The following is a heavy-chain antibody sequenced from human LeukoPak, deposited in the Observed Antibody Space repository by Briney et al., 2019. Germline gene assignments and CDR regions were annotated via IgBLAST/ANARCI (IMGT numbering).Heavy chain of an antibody. V-gene: IGHV4-39*01. D-gene: IGHD3-16*01. Sequence: SETLSLTCTVSGGSISSSTYYWGWIRQPPGKGLEWIGSIFYTGSTHYSPSLKSRVTMSVDTYKNQFSLELTSVTAADTAVYYCASSIRITAIAASTALDYWGQGTLVTVS. J-gene: IGHJ4*02. CDR1: GGSISSSTYY. CDR3: ASSIRITAIAASTALDY. CDR2: IFYTGST.